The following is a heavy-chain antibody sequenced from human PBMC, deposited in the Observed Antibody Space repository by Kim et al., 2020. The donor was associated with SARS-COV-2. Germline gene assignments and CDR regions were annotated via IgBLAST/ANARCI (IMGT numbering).Heavy chain of an antibody. CDR3: ARERVRYYYDSRGGEFDY. CDR1: GGSISSSSYY. CDR2: IYYSGST. Sequence: SETLSLTCTVSGGSISSSSYYWGWIRQPPGKGLEWIGSIYYSGSTYYNPSLKSRVTISVDTSKNQFSLKLSSVTAADTAVYYCARERVRYYYDSRGGEFDYWGQGTLVTVSS. J-gene: IGHJ4*02. V-gene: IGHV4-39*07. D-gene: IGHD3-22*01.